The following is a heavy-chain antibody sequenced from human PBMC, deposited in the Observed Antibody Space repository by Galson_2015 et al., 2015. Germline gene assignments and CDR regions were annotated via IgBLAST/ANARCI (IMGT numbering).Heavy chain of an antibody. CDR1: GFTFSSYA. CDR3: ANSYYGSGPPTDY. D-gene: IGHD3-10*01. V-gene: IGHV3-23*01. CDR2: ISGSGGST. J-gene: IGHJ4*02. Sequence: SLRLSCAASGFTFSSYAMSWVRQAPGKGLEWVSAISGSGGSTYYADSVKGRFTISRDNSKNTLYLQMNSLRAEDTAVYYCANSYYGSGPPTDYWGQGTLVTVSS.